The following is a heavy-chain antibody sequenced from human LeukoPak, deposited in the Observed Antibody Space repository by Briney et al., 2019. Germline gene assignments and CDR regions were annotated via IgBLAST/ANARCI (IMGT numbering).Heavy chain of an antibody. CDR1: SGSISSYY. J-gene: IGHJ1*01. V-gene: IGHV4-4*07. CDR2: IYSSGST. CDR3: ARDSGSQGRYFQY. D-gene: IGHD1-26*01. Sequence: SETLSLTCTVSSGSISSYYWSWIRQPAGKGLEWIGRIYSSGSTNYNPSLKSRVTMSVDTSKNQFSLNPNSVTAADTAVYYCARDSGSQGRYFQYWGQGTLVTVSS.